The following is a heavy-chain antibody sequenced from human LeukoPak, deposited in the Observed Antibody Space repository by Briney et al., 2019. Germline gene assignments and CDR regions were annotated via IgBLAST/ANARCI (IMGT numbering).Heavy chain of an antibody. Sequence: TGGSLRLSCAASGFTFSSYWMHGVRQAPGKGLVWFSRINSDGSTTSYADSVKGRFTISRDNAKNTLYLQMNSLRVEDTAVYYCARDYYSSAYYWGQGTLVTVSS. CDR3: ARDYYSSAYY. J-gene: IGHJ4*02. V-gene: IGHV3-74*01. CDR2: INSDGSTT. D-gene: IGHD6-19*01. CDR1: GFTFSSYW.